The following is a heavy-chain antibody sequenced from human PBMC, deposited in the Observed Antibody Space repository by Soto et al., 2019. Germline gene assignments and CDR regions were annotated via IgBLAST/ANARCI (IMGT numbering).Heavy chain of an antibody. J-gene: IGHJ5*02. V-gene: IGHV4-31*03. CDR2: IYYSGST. D-gene: IGHD3-3*01. Sequence: SETLSLTCTVSGGSISSGGYYWSWIRQHPGKGLEWIGYIYYSGSTYYNPSLKSRVTISVDTSKNQFSLKLSSVTAADTAVYYCARGYYDFWSGYYPWFDPWGQGTLVTVSS. CDR3: ARGYYDFWSGYYPWFDP. CDR1: GGSISSGGYY.